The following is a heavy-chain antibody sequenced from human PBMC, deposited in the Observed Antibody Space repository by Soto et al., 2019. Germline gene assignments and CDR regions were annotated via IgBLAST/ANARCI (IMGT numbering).Heavy chain of an antibody. Sequence: ASVKVSCKASGYTFTGYYMHWVRQAPGQGLEWMGWINPNSGGTNYAQKFQGWVTMTRDTSISTAYMELSRLRSDDTAVYYCARERLAAAGKKNYYYYGMDVWGQGTTVTISS. J-gene: IGHJ6*02. CDR1: GYTFTGYY. D-gene: IGHD6-13*01. CDR3: ARERLAAAGKKNYYYYGMDV. V-gene: IGHV1-2*04. CDR2: INPNSGGT.